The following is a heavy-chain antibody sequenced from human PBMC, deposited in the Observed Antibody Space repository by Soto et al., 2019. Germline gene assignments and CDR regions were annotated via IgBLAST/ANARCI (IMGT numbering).Heavy chain of an antibody. D-gene: IGHD2-2*01. CDR2: ISSSTSHT. CDR3: ARGRVAAADYFDF. J-gene: IGHJ4*02. Sequence: QVQLVESGGGLVKPGGSLRLSCAVSGFTFSDYYMTWIRQAPGKGLEWVSYISSSTSHTNYAGSVKGRFTISRDNAKNSLFLQMTSLRAEDTAVYYCARGRVAAADYFDFWGQGTLVTVSS. V-gene: IGHV3-11*05. CDR1: GFTFSDYY.